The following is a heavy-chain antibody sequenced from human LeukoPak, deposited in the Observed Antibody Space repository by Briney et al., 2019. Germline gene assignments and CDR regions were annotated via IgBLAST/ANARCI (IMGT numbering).Heavy chain of an antibody. Sequence: ASVKVSCKASGYTFTGYFMHWVRQAPGQGLEWMGWINPNSGGTNYAQKFQGRVTMTRDTSINTAYMELSRLRSGDTAVYYCARSDVYCSSTSCYTIDYWGQGTLVTVSS. CDR1: GYTFTGYF. CDR3: ARSDVYCSSTSCYTIDY. V-gene: IGHV1-2*02. J-gene: IGHJ4*02. D-gene: IGHD2-2*02. CDR2: INPNSGGT.